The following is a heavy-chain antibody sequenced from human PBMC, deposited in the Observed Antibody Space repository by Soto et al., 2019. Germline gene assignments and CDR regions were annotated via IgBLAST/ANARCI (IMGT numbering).Heavy chain of an antibody. V-gene: IGHV4-39*01. J-gene: IGHJ3*02. CDR1: GGSISSSSYY. Sequence: PSETLSLTCTVSGGSISSSSYYWGWIRQPPGKGLEWIGSIYYSGSTYYNPSLKSRVTISVDTSKNQFSLKLSSVTAADTAVYYCASPGIAAAGWREDAFDIRGERTMVTVSS. CDR2: IYYSGST. D-gene: IGHD6-13*01. CDR3: ASPGIAAAGWREDAFDI.